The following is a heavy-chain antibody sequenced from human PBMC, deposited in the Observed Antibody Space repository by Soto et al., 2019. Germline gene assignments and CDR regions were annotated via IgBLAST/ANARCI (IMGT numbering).Heavy chain of an antibody. CDR1: GFPFAPST. Sequence: EVQLLQSGGGLVQPGGSLTLSCGVSGFPFAPSTMSWVRQAPGKGLEWVSTISVSVGSTYSADSVQGRFTVSSDISDNTLFVRMHSLTADDTAVYFCAKREVPHSTSNAYFYDHWGRGVLVTVSS. CDR3: AKREVPHSTSNAYFYDH. D-gene: IGHD3-16*01. J-gene: IGHJ4*02. V-gene: IGHV3-23*01. CDR2: ISVSVGST.